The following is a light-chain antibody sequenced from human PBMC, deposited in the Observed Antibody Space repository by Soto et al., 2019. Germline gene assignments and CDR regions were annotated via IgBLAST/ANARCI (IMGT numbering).Light chain of an antibody. J-gene: IGLJ1*01. CDR2: EVT. V-gene: IGLV2-23*02. CDR1: SSDVGSYDL. CDR3: YSYAGSNTYYV. Sequence: QSVLTQPASVSGSTGRSIAISCTGTSSDVGSYDLVSWYQQHPGKAPKLIIYEVTKRPSGVSDRFSGSKSGNTASLTISGLQAEDEADYYCYSYAGSNTYYVFGTGTKVTVL.